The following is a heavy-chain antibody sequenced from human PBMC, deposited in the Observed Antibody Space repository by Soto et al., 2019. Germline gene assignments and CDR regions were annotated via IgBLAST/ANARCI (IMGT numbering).Heavy chain of an antibody. CDR3: ARGKGGPLSADFDY. J-gene: IGHJ4*02. V-gene: IGHV1-2*04. D-gene: IGHD3-16*01. CDR1: GYTFTGYY. CDR2: INPNSGGT. Sequence: ASVKVSCKASGYTFTGYYMHWVRQAPGQGLEWMGWINPNSGGTNYAQKFQGWVTMTRDTSISTAYMELSRLSTDDTAVYYCARGKGGPLSADFDYWGQGTLVTVSS.